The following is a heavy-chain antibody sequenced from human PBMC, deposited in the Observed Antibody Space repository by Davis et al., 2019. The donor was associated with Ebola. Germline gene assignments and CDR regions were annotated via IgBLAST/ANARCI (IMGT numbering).Heavy chain of an antibody. D-gene: IGHD3-10*01. J-gene: IGHJ6*02. V-gene: IGHV3-30*04. CDR3: ARNDFTMVRGRLGHYYYYYGMDV. Sequence: GGSLRLSCPASGFTFSNYAMHWVRQAPGKGMEWVAVISHDGSKKYYADSVKGRITISRDNSKNTLYLQVNSLRVEDTALYYCARNDFTMVRGRLGHYYYYYGMDVWGQGTTVAVSS. CDR2: ISHDGSKK. CDR1: GFTFSNYA.